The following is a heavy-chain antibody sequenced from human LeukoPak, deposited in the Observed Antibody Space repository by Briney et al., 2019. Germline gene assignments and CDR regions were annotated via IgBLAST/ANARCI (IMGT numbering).Heavy chain of an antibody. J-gene: IGHJ4*02. CDR2: INHSGST. CDR1: GGSFSGYY. CDR3: ARGRGAYYGSESYYKKGFDY. Sequence: SETLSLTCAVYGGSFSGYYWSWIRQPPGKGLEWIGEINHSGSTNYNPSLKSRVTISVDTSKNQFSLKLSSVTAADTAVYYCARGRGAYYGSESYYKKGFDYWGQGTLVNVSS. V-gene: IGHV4-34*01. D-gene: IGHD3-10*01.